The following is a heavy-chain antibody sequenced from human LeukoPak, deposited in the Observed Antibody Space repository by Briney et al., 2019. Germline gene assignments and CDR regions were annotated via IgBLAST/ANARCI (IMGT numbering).Heavy chain of an antibody. CDR1: GDSVSTNSAA. CDR3: ARDLSRSSYYRLDY. D-gene: IGHD1-26*01. Sequence: SQTLSLTCAISGDSVSTNSAAWNWIRQSPSRGLEWLGRTYYGSVSVKSRITINPDTSKNQFSLHLNSVTPEDTAVYFCARDLSRSSYYRLDYWGQGTLVTVSS. CDR2: TYYG. V-gene: IGHV6-1*01. J-gene: IGHJ4*02.